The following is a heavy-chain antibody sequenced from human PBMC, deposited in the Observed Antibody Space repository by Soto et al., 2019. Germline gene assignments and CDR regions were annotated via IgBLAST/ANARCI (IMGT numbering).Heavy chain of an antibody. CDR3: ARDSSSSGYYYYGMDV. J-gene: IGHJ6*02. CDR2: IRQDGSEK. CDR1: GFTFSSYW. V-gene: IGHV3-7*03. D-gene: IGHD6-6*01. Sequence: GGSLRLSCAASGFTFSSYWMSWVRQAPGKGLEWVANIRQDGSEKYYVDSVKGRFTISRDNAKNSLYLQMNSLRAEDTAVYYCARDSSSSGYYYYGMDVWGQGATVTVSS.